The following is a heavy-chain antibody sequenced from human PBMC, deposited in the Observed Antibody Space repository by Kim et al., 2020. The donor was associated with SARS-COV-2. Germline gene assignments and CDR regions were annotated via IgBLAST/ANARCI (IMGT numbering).Heavy chain of an antibody. Sequence: GGSLRLSCAASGFTFSNAWMSWVRQAPGKGLEWVGRIKSKTDGGTTDYAAPVKGRFTISRDDSKNTLYLQMNSLKTEDTAVYYCTTSRITIFGGSDFDYWGQGTLVTVSS. CDR2: IKSKTDGGTT. J-gene: IGHJ4*02. D-gene: IGHD3-3*01. CDR1: GFTFSNAW. V-gene: IGHV3-15*01. CDR3: TTSRITIFGGSDFDY.